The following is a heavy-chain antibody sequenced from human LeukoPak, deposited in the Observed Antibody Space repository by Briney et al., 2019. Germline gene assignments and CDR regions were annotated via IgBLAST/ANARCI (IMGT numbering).Heavy chain of an antibody. Sequence: SETLSLTCTVSGGSISSYYWNWIRQSPGKGLEWIGYIYYSGSTNYNPSLKSRVTISVDTSKNQFSLKLSSVTAADTAVYYCAREKDVAFDIWGRGTMVTVSS. J-gene: IGHJ3*02. V-gene: IGHV4-59*01. CDR2: IYYSGST. CDR3: AREKDVAFDI. CDR1: GGSISSYY.